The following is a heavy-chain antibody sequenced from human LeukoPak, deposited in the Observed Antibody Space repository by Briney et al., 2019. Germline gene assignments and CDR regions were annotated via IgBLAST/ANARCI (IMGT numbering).Heavy chain of an antibody. CDR1: GYTFASYG. CDR3: ARDGWSLGP. Sequence: GASVKVSCKASGYTFASYGVSWVRQAPGQGPEWMAWISVYSGNTKYAQKFQDRVTLTADTSTSTVYIELRSLRSDDTAVYYCARDGWSLGPWGQGTLVTVSS. CDR2: ISVYSGNT. D-gene: IGHD2-8*01. V-gene: IGHV1-18*01. J-gene: IGHJ5*02.